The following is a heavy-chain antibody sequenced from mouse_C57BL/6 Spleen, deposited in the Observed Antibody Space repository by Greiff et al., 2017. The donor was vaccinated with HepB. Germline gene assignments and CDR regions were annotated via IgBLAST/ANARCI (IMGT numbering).Heavy chain of an antibody. Sequence: EVKLMESGGGLVQPKGSLKLSCAASGFTFNTYAMHWVRQAPGKGLEWVARIRSKSSNYATYYADSVKDRFTISRDDSQSMLYLQMNNLKTADTAMYYWVRDATVVARYWYFDVWGTGTTVTVSS. CDR1: GFTFNTYA. V-gene: IGHV10-3*01. CDR2: IRSKSSNYAT. CDR3: VRDATVVARYWYFDV. D-gene: IGHD1-1*01. J-gene: IGHJ1*03.